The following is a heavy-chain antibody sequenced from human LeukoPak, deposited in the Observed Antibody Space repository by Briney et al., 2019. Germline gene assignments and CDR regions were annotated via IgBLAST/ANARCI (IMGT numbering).Heavy chain of an antibody. CDR1: GGTSSSYA. J-gene: IGHJ4*02. CDR2: IIPIVGIA. D-gene: IGHD1-26*01. CDR3: ARDPENLGSPSFDY. Sequence: GASVKVSCKASGGTSSSYAISWVRQAPGQGLEWMGRIIPIVGIASYAQKFQGRVTITADKSTRTSYMELSSLRSEDTAVYYCARDPENLGSPSFDYWGQGALVTVSS. V-gene: IGHV1-69*04.